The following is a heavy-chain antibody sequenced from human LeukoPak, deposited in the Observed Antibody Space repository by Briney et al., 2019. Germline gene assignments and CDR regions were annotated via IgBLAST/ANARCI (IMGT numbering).Heavy chain of an antibody. CDR2: ISWNSGSI. V-gene: IGHV3-9*01. CDR1: GFTFDDYA. D-gene: IGHD3-9*01. Sequence: GGSLRLSCAASGFTFDDYAMHWVRQAPGKGLEWVSGISWNSGSIGYADSVKGRFTISRDNAKNSLYLQMNSLRPGDTALYYCAKAGSYDILTGYYRWGQGTLVTVSS. J-gene: IGHJ4*02. CDR3: AKAGSYDILTGYYR.